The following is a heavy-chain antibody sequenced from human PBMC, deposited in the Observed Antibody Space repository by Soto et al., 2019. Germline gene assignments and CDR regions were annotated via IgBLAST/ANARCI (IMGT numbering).Heavy chain of an antibody. CDR3: ARGDYDFWSRYSRPYYYYGMDV. Sequence: QVQLVQSGAEVKKPGASVKVSCKASGYTFTSYDINWVRQATGQGLEWMGWMNPNSGNTGYAQKFQGRVTMTRNTPLSTAYMERSRLRSEDTAVYYCARGDYDFWSRYSRPYYYYGMDVWGQGTTVTVSS. CDR1: GYTFTSYD. CDR2: MNPNSGNT. D-gene: IGHD3-3*01. J-gene: IGHJ6*02. V-gene: IGHV1-8*01.